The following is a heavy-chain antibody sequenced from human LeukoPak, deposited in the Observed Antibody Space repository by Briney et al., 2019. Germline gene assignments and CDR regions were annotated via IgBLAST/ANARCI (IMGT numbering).Heavy chain of an antibody. CDR1: GFTFSSYR. D-gene: IGHD4-17*01. CDR3: ARVPTTYGMDV. Sequence: GGSLRLSCAASGFTFSSYRMNWVRQAPGKGLEWVSYSSSSGSTFSYADSVQGRFTISRDNAKNSLYLQMNSLRAEDTAVYYCARVPTTYGMDVWGQGTTVAVSS. V-gene: IGHV3-48*01. J-gene: IGHJ6*02. CDR2: SSSSGSTF.